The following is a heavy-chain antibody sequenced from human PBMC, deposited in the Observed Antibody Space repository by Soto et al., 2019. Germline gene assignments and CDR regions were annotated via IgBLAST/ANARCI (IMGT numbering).Heavy chain of an antibody. CDR3: AKDPDGGNSGGDY. Sequence: QPGGSLRLSCAASGFTFSSYGMHWVRQAPGKGLEWVAVISYDGSNKYYADSVKGRFTISRDNSKNTLYLQMNSLRAEDTAVYYCAKDPDGGNSGGDYWGQGTLVTVSS. CDR2: ISYDGSNK. CDR1: GFTFSSYG. J-gene: IGHJ4*02. D-gene: IGHD2-21*02. V-gene: IGHV3-30*18.